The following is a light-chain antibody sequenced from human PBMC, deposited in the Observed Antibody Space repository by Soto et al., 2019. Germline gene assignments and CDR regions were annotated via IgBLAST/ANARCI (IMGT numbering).Light chain of an antibody. V-gene: IGKV1-13*02. Sequence: AIQLTQSPSSLSASVGDRVTITCRASQGISSALAWYQQKPGKAPKLLIYDASSLESGVPSRFSGSGSGTDFTLTISSLQPEDFATYSCGTFGQGTKLEIK. J-gene: IGKJ2*01. CDR2: DAS. CDR1: QGISSA. CDR3: GT.